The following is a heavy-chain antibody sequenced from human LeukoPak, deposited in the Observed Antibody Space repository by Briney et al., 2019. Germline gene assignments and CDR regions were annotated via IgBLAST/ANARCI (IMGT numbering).Heavy chain of an antibody. CDR3: AKVGVAAAGPFDY. CDR1: GFTVSSNY. D-gene: IGHD6-13*01. Sequence: GGSLRLSCAASGFTVSSNYMTWVRQAPGKGLEWVSVIYSGGSTYYADSVKGRFTISRDNAKNSLYLQMNSLRAEDTALYYCAKVGVAAAGPFDYWGQGTLVTVSS. V-gene: IGHV3-53*05. CDR2: IYSGGST. J-gene: IGHJ4*02.